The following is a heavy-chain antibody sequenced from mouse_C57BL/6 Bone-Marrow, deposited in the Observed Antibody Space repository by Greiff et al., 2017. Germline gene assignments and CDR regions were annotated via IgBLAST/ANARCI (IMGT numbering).Heavy chain of an antibody. CDR2: IDPENGDT. Sequence: EVQLQQSGAELVRPGASVKLSCTASGFNIKDDYMHWVKQRPEQGLEWIGWIDPENGDTEYASKFQGKATITADTSSNTAYLQLSSLTSEDTAVYYCTTHYYYGSTYWYIDVWGTGTTVTVSS. J-gene: IGHJ1*03. CDR3: TTHYYYGSTYWYIDV. D-gene: IGHD1-1*01. CDR1: GFNIKDDY. V-gene: IGHV14-4*01.